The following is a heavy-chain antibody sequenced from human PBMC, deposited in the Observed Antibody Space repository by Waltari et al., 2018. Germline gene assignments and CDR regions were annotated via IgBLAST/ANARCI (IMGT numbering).Heavy chain of an antibody. V-gene: IGHV1-2*02. J-gene: IGHJ4*02. CDR2: NNPNDGAT. CDR3: ARGPYCSKVDCCFDY. Sequence: QVQVVQSGAEVRKSGASVTVSCRASGYTFSNYVIYWVRQAPGQGLEWMGWNNPNDGATNYANRFQGRVTMTGDTSISTAYMELRSLRSDDTAIYYCARGPYCSKVDCCFDYWGQGTLVTVSS. CDR1: GYTFSNYV. D-gene: IGHD2-2*01.